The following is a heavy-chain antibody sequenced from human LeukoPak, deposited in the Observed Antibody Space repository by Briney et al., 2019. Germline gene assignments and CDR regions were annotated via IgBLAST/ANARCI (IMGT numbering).Heavy chain of an antibody. D-gene: IGHD2-2*01. CDR3: ARDRGAEYGYYYYGMDV. CDR1: GGSISSYY. CDR2: IYYSGST. Sequence: SATLSLTCTVSGGSISSYYWSWIRQPPGKGLEWIGYIYYSGSTNYNPSLKSRVTISVDTSKNQFSLKLSSVTAADTAVYYCARDRGAEYGYYYYGMDVWGKGTTVTVSS. J-gene: IGHJ6*04. V-gene: IGHV4-59*01.